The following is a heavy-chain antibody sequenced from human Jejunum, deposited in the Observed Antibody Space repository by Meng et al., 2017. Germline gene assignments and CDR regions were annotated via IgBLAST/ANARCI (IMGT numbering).Heavy chain of an antibody. V-gene: IGHV3-74*01. J-gene: IGHJ2*01. CDR3: ARDAVGTFDF. D-gene: IGHD1-26*01. CDR1: GITFSSYW. CDR2: INHDGTST. Sequence: VQLVESGGGLVQPGGSLRLSCAVSGITFSSYWMHWVRQAPGKGLECISRINHDGTSTLYADSVKGRFTVSRDNAKNTLFLQMNSLRVEDTAVYYCARDAVGTFDFWGRGTLVTVSS.